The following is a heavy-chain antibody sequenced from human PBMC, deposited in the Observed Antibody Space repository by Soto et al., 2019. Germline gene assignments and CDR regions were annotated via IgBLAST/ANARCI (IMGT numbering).Heavy chain of an antibody. J-gene: IGHJ4*02. D-gene: IGHD3-22*01. Sequence: QVQLVQSGAEVKKPGSSVKVSCEASGGTFRSYGITWVRQAPGQGLEWMGGIIPIFGTTNYAQKFQSRVTITADESTNIAYMELSSLRSEDTAVYYCARDYYDSSGYPGYWGQGTLVTVSS. CDR2: IIPIFGTT. CDR1: GGTFRSYG. V-gene: IGHV1-69*01. CDR3: ARDYYDSSGYPGY.